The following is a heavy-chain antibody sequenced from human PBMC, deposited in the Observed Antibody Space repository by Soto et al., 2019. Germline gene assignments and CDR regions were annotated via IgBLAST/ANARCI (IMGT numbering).Heavy chain of an antibody. CDR2: ISSSSSTI. Sequence: GGSLRLSCAASGFTFSSYSMNWVRQAPGKGLEWVSYISSSSSTIYYADSVKGRFTISRDNAKNSLYLQMNSLRAEDTAVYYCARLGSGWYNDAFDIWGQGTMVTVSS. J-gene: IGHJ3*02. CDR1: GFTFSSYS. D-gene: IGHD6-19*01. CDR3: ARLGSGWYNDAFDI. V-gene: IGHV3-48*01.